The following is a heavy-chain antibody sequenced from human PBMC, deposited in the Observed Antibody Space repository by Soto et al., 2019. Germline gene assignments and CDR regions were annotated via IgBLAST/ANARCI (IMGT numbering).Heavy chain of an antibody. D-gene: IGHD2-2*01. CDR3: ARAHRESSYANGPGYFDS. V-gene: IGHV4-30-2*01. Sequence: QLQLQESGSGLAKPSQTLSLTCAVSGGSFNNGAYCWTWIRQTPGKGLEWIGYIYHTGSTYYSPSLKSRVTVSVDRSKNQFSLEVRSVTAADTAMYYCARAHRESSYANGPGYFDSWGQGILVTVSS. J-gene: IGHJ4*02. CDR2: IYHTGST. CDR1: GGSFNNGAYC.